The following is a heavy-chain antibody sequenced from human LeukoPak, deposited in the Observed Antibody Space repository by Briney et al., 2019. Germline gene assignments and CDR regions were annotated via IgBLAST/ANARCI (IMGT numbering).Heavy chain of an antibody. D-gene: IGHD3-10*01. V-gene: IGHV1-2*02. CDR1: GYTFTGHY. Sequence: ASVKVSCKTSGYTFTGHYLHWVRQTSGQGLEWMGWINPNSVGTKYAQKFQGRVSMSWDTPVSTAYMELSRLRSDDTAVYFCARDPSSMVRGVIIYYFDFWGQGTPVTVSS. J-gene: IGHJ4*02. CDR3: ARDPSSMVRGVIIYYFDF. CDR2: INPNSVGT.